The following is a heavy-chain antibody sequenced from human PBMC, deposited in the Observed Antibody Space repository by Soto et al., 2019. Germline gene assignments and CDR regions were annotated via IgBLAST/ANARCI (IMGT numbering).Heavy chain of an antibody. V-gene: IGHV1-69*02. Sequence: SVKVSCKASGGTFSSYTISWVRQAPGQGLEWMGRIIPILGIANYAQKFQGRVTITADKSTSTAYMELSSLRSEDTAVYYCARGGYDFWSGFDYWGQGTLVTVSS. CDR2: IIPILGIA. CDR1: GGTFSSYT. J-gene: IGHJ4*02. CDR3: ARGGYDFWSGFDY. D-gene: IGHD3-3*01.